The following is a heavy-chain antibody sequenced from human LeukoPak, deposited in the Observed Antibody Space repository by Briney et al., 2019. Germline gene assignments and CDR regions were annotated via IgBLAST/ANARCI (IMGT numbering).Heavy chain of an antibody. Sequence: GASVKVSCKASGYTFTGYYMHWVRQAPGQGLEWMGQINPNSGGTNYAQKFQGRVTMTRDTSISTAYMELSRLRSDDTAVYYCATQRVPYYYESSGYSLPFDYWGQGTLVTVSS. J-gene: IGHJ4*02. CDR1: GYTFTGYY. CDR2: INPNSGGT. CDR3: ATQRVPYYYESSGYSLPFDY. V-gene: IGHV1-2*06. D-gene: IGHD3-22*01.